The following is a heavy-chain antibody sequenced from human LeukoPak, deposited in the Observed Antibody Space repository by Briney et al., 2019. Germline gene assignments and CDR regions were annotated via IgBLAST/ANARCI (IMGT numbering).Heavy chain of an antibody. V-gene: IGHV3-21*01. D-gene: IGHD6-13*01. CDR3: ARDPRSSSWRDYYYMDV. J-gene: IGHJ6*03. CDR2: ISSSSSYI. Sequence: GGSLRLSCAASGFTFSGYTMNWVRQAPGKGLEWVSSISSSSSYIYYADSVKGRFTISRDNAKNSLYLQMNSLRAEDTAVYYCARDPRSSSWRDYYYMDVWGKGTTVTVSS. CDR1: GFTFSGYT.